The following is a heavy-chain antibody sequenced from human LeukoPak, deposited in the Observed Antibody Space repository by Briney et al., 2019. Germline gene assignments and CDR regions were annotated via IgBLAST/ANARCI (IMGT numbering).Heavy chain of an antibody. Sequence: SETLSLTCAVYGGSFSGYYWSWIRQPPGKGLEWIGEINHSGSTNYNPSLKSRVTISVDTSKNQFSLKLNSVTAADAATYYCARSYDGYNFNWFDSWGQGTLVTVSS. CDR1: GGSFSGYY. CDR3: ARSYDGYNFNWFDS. V-gene: IGHV4-34*01. J-gene: IGHJ5*01. D-gene: IGHD5-24*01. CDR2: INHSGST.